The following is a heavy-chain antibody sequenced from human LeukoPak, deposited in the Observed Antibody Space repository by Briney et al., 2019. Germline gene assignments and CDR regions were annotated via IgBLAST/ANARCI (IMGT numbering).Heavy chain of an antibody. Sequence: GASVKVSCKASGGTFSSYDISWVRQAPGQGLEWMGIINPSGGSTSYAQKFQGRVTMTRDTSTSTVYMELSSLRSEDTAVYYCARDLSRVVPAAMRYWYFDLWGRGTLVTVSS. D-gene: IGHD2-2*01. V-gene: IGHV1-46*01. CDR1: GGTFSSYD. CDR2: INPSGGST. J-gene: IGHJ2*01. CDR3: ARDLSRVVPAAMRYWYFDL.